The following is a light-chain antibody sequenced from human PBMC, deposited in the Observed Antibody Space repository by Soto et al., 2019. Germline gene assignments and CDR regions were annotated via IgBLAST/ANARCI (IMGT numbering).Light chain of an antibody. J-gene: IGKJ5*01. Sequence: DIVMTQSPDSLAVSLGERATINCRSSQSVFFSANSKNHLAWHQQKPGQTPRLLIYGASSRATGIPDRFSGSGSGTDFTLTISRLEPEDFAVYYCQQHGSSPITFGQGTRLEIK. CDR3: QQHGSSPIT. CDR1: QSVFFSANSKNH. CDR2: GAS. V-gene: IGKV3-20*01.